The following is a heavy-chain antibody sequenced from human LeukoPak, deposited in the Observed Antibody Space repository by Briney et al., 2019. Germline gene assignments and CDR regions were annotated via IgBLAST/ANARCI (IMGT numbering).Heavy chain of an antibody. CDR1: GDNVSSNSAA. Sequence: SQTLSRTCAISGDNVSSNSAAWIWIRQSPSRGLEWLGRTYYRSKWYDDYAVSVKSRITINPDTSKNQFSLQLNSVTPEDTAVYYCARTRYCSGGSCYYGMDVWGQGTTVTVSS. V-gene: IGHV6-1*01. J-gene: IGHJ6*02. CDR3: ARTRYCSGGSCYYGMDV. CDR2: TYYRSKWYD. D-gene: IGHD2-15*01.